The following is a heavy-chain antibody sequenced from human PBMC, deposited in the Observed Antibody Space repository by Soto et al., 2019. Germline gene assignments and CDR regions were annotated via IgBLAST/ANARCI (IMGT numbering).Heavy chain of an antibody. Sequence: MSLTCTVSGGSISSYYWSWIRQPPGKGLEWIGYIYYSGSTNYNPSLKSRVTISVDTSKNQFSLKLSSVTAADTAVYYCARGYYDILTGPSPFDYWGQGTLVTVSS. V-gene: IGHV4-59*01. CDR2: IYYSGST. CDR3: ARGYYDILTGPSPFDY. D-gene: IGHD3-9*01. J-gene: IGHJ4*02. CDR1: GGSISSYY.